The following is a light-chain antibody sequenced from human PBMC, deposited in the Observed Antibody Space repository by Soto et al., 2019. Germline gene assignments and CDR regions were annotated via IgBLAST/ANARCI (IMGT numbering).Light chain of an antibody. J-gene: IGLJ1*01. CDR2: EAT. CDR3: CSYAGGGTSRV. V-gene: IGLV2-23*01. Sequence: QSVLTQPASMSGSPGQSITISCTGTSSDIGRYNFVSWYQHHPGKAPKLIIYEATKRPSGVSYRFSGSKSGNTASLTISGLQAEDEADYYCCSYAGGGTSRVFGTGTKVTVL. CDR1: SSDIGRYNF.